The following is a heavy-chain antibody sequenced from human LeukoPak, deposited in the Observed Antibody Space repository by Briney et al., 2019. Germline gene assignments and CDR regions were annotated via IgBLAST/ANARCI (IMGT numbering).Heavy chain of an antibody. CDR3: AKDLRPRSGSYSPFDY. CDR1: GFTFSSYA. V-gene: IGHV3-23*01. CDR2: ISGSGGST. Sequence: GGSLRLSCAASGFTFSSYAMSWVRQAPGKGLEWVSAISGSGGSTYYADSVKGRFTTSRDNSKNTLYLQMNSLRAEDTAVYYCAKDLRPRSGSYSPFDYWGQGTLVTVSS. J-gene: IGHJ4*02. D-gene: IGHD3-10*01.